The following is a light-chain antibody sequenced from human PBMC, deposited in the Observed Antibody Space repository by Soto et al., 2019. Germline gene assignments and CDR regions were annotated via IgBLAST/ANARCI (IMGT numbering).Light chain of an antibody. V-gene: IGLV2-14*01. J-gene: IGLJ1*01. CDR2: QVT. CDR1: GSDIATFNY. Sequence: QSVLAQPASMSGSPGQSITISCTGSGSDIATFNYVSWYQQYPGKAPKLLIYQVTSRASGVSHRFSGSKSGNTAALTISGLQPEDEAEYYCNSYSSTSFYVFGTGTMVTVL. CDR3: NSYSSTSFYV.